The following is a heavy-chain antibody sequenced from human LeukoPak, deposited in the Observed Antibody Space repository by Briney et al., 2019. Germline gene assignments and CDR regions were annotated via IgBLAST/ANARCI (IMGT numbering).Heavy chain of an antibody. V-gene: IGHV3-23*01. J-gene: IGHJ4*02. CDR2: ISGSGGST. CDR3: AKVRSLGVVPAAIDY. D-gene: IGHD2-2*01. CDR1: GFTFSSYA. Sequence: GGSLRLSCAASGFTFSSYAMSWVRQAPGKGLEWVSAISGSGGSTYYADSVKGRFTISRDNSKNTLYLQMNSLRAEDTAVYYCAKVRSLGVVPAAIDYWGQGTLVTVSS.